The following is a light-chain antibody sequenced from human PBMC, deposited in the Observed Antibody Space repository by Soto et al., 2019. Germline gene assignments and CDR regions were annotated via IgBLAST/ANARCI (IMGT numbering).Light chain of an antibody. CDR3: SSYTGTSTKL. CDR2: DVS. CDR1: SSDVGGYDY. Sequence: QSALTQPASVSGLPGQSITISCTGTSSDVGGYDYVSWYQQHPGKAPKLMIYDVSSRPLGVSNRFSGSKSGNTASLTISGLQPEDEADYYCSSYTGTSTKLFGGGTKLTVL. J-gene: IGLJ2*01. V-gene: IGLV2-14*03.